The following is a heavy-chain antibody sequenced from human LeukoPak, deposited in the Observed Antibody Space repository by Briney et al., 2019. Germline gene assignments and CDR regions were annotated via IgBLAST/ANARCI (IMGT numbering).Heavy chain of an antibody. CDR3: AREYPSLDVGIDY. CDR2: INPNSGGT. Sequence: GASVKVSCTASGYTFIGYYIHWVRQAPGQGLEWMGWINPNSGGTKYAQKFQGRVTVTRDTSISTAYMELSSLRSDDAAVYYCAREYPSLDVGIDYWGQGTLVTVSS. J-gene: IGHJ4*02. D-gene: IGHD1-26*01. CDR1: GYTFIGYY. V-gene: IGHV1-2*02.